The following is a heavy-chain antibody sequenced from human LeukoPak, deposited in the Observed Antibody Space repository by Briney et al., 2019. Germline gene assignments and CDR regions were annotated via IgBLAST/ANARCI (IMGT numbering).Heavy chain of an antibody. CDR2: ISSSSSTI. J-gene: IGHJ4*02. CDR1: GFTFSSYS. D-gene: IGHD6-13*01. V-gene: IGHV3-48*01. CDR3: ARNPGWGYSSSWTYRFPHW. Sequence: PGGSLRLSCAASGFTFSSYSMNWVRQAPGKGLEWVSYISSSSSTIYYADSVKGRFTISRDNAKNSLYLQMNSLRAEDPAVCYCARNPGWGYSSSWTYRFPHWWGQGTLVTVSS.